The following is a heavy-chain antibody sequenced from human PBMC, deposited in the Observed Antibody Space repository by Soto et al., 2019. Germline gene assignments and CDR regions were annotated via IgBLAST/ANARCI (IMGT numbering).Heavy chain of an antibody. J-gene: IGHJ6*02. CDR1: GRTFSSYA. CDR3: ARGGYSYGSLYYYYGMDV. V-gene: IGHV1-8*02. Sequence: VASVKVSCRASGRTFSSYAISWVRQAPGQGLEWMGWMIPNCGNTDYAQKFQGRVTMTRNNSISTAYMELSSLRSEDTAVYYCARGGYSYGSLYYYYGMDVWGQGTTVTVSS. D-gene: IGHD5-18*01. CDR2: MIPNCGNT.